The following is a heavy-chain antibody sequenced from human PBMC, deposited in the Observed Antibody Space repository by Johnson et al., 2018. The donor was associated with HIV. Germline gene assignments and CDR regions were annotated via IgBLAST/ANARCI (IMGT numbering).Heavy chain of an antibody. Sequence: QMQLVESGGGLVKPGGSLRLSCAASGFTFSNAWMSWVRQAPGKGLEWVAVISYDGSNKYYADSVRGRFTISRDNSKNTLYLQMNSLRVEDAAIYYCARDEVDDGAFDVWGQGTMVTVSS. CDR3: ARDEVDDGAFDV. J-gene: IGHJ3*01. CDR2: ISYDGSNK. V-gene: IGHV3-30*14. D-gene: IGHD2-2*01. CDR1: GFTFSNAW.